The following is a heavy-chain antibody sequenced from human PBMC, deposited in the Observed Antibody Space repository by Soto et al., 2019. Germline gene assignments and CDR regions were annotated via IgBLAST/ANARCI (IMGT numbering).Heavy chain of an antibody. CDR3: ARSVFP. CDR1: GGSITGGSISSTTYY. CDR2: FFIGGNT. Sequence: SETLSLTCTVSGGSITGGSISSTTYYWGWMRQPPGKGLEWIASFFIGGNTYYNPSLKSRVTTSVDTSKNQFSLKLSSVTAADTAVYYCARSVFPWGQGTLVTVSS. J-gene: IGHJ5*02. V-gene: IGHV4-39*01.